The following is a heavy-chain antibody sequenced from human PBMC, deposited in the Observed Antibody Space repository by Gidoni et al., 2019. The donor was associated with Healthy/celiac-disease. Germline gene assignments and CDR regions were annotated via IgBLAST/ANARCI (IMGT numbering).Heavy chain of an antibody. CDR1: GGTFSSYA. Sequence: QVQLVQSGAEVKKPGSSVKVSCKASGGTFSSYAISWVRQAPGQGLEWMGGIIPIFGTANYAQKFQGRVTITADESTSTAYMELSSLRSEDTAVYYCARSGGGYCGGDCYSVSGMDVWGQGTTVTVSS. CDR3: ARSGGGYCGGDCYSVSGMDV. CDR2: IIPIFGTA. V-gene: IGHV1-69*01. D-gene: IGHD2-21*02. J-gene: IGHJ6*02.